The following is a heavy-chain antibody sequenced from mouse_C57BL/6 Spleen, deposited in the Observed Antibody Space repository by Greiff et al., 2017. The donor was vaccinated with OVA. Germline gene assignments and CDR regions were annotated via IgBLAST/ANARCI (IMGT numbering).Heavy chain of an antibody. CDR3: ARNGVGRYYFDY. CDR2: IDPSDSYT. V-gene: IGHV1-69*01. D-gene: IGHD4-1*01. Sequence: QVQLQQPGAELVMPGASVKLSCKASGYTFTSYWMNWVKQRPGQGLEWIGEIDPSDSYTNYNQKFKGKSTLTVDKSSSTAYMQLSSLTSEDSAVYYCARNGVGRYYFDYWGQGTTLTVSS. J-gene: IGHJ2*01. CDR1: GYTFTSYW.